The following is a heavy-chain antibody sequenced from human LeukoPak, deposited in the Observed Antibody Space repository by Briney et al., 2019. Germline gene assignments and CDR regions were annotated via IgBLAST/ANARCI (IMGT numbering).Heavy chain of an antibody. CDR3: ATSPLRYCSGGSCYFDY. Sequence: GGSLRLSCAASGFTFSSYWMSWVRQAPGKGLEWVAHIKQDGSEKYYVDSVKGRFTISRDNAKNSLYLQMNSLRAEDTAVYYCATSPLRYCSGGSCYFDYWGQGTLVTVSS. CDR2: IKQDGSEK. CDR1: GFTFSSYW. V-gene: IGHV3-7*01. J-gene: IGHJ4*02. D-gene: IGHD2-15*01.